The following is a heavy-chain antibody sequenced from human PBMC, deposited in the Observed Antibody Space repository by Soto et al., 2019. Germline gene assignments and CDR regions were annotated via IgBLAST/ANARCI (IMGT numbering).Heavy chain of an antibody. CDR2: ISGSGGST. V-gene: IGHV3-23*01. Sequence: GGSLRLSCAASGFTFSSYAMSWFRQAPGKGLEWVSAISGSGGSTYYADSVKGRFTISRDNSKNTLYLQMNSLRAEDTAVYYCAKGVQYSSSLNWFDPWGQGTLVTVSS. J-gene: IGHJ5*02. CDR3: AKGVQYSSSLNWFDP. D-gene: IGHD6-13*01. CDR1: GFTFSSYA.